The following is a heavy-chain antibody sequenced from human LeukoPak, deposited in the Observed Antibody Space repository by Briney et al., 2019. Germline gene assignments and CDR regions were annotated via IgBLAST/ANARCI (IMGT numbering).Heavy chain of an antibody. D-gene: IGHD3-22*01. J-gene: IGHJ6*02. CDR3: AGRRGYDSSGRPIYYYGMDV. V-gene: IGHV3-66*01. CDR1: GFTVSSNY. Sequence: HAGGSLRLSCAASGFTVSSNYMSWVRQAPGKGLEWVSVIYSGGSTYYADSVKGRFTISRDNSKNTLYLQMNSLRAEDTAVYYCAGRRGYDSSGRPIYYYGMDVWGQGTTVTVSS. CDR2: IYSGGST.